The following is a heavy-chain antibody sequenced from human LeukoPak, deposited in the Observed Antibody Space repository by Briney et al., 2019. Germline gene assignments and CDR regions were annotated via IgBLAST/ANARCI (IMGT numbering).Heavy chain of an antibody. D-gene: IGHD3-10*01. Sequence: GASVKVSCKASGYTFTSYYMHWVRQAPGQGLEWMGIINPSGGSTSYAQKFQGRVTMTRDTSTSAVYMELSSLRSEDTAVYYCAGDGTSYYYGSGSPHYYGMDVWGKGTTVTVSS. CDR2: INPSGGST. V-gene: IGHV1-46*01. J-gene: IGHJ6*04. CDR3: AGDGTSYYYGSGSPHYYGMDV. CDR1: GYTFTSYY.